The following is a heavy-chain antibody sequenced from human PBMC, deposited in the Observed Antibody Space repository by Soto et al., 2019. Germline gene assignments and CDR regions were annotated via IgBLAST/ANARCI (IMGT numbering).Heavy chain of an antibody. CDR3: AKYNRADY. V-gene: IGHV3-23*01. CDR1: GFTFSSCL. Sequence: PGGSLRLSCAASGFTFSSCLMSWVRQAPGKGPEWVSSISGNDDSTQYADSVKGRFTISRDDSENTLYLQMNSLRVDDTAIYYWAKYNRADYWGQGTLVTVST. D-gene: IGHD1-1*01. CDR2: ISGNDDST. J-gene: IGHJ4*02.